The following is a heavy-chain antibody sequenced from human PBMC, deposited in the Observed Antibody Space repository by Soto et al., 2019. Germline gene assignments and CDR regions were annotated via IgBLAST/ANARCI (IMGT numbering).Heavy chain of an antibody. Sequence: QVQLVQSGAEVKKPGSSVKVSCKASGVTFSSYAISWVRQAPGQGLEWMGGIIPIFGTANYAQKVQGRVTITADEYTSTAYMELSSLRAEDTAVYYCARGLGDYVNYFDYWGPGTLVTVSS. CDR3: ARGLGDYVNYFDY. D-gene: IGHD4-17*01. J-gene: IGHJ4*02. V-gene: IGHV1-69*01. CDR1: GVTFSSYA. CDR2: IIPIFGTA.